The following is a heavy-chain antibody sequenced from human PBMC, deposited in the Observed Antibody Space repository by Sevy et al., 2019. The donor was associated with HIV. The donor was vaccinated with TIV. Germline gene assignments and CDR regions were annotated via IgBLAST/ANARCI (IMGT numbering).Heavy chain of an antibody. CDR1: GYTFTGYY. CDR3: ARGGRPGYDILTGIDY. V-gene: IGHV1-2*06. CDR2: INPNSGGT. J-gene: IGHJ4*02. Sequence: ASVKVSCKASGYTFTGYYMHWVRQAPGQGLEWMGRINPNSGGTNYAQKFQGRVTMTRDTSISTAYMELSRLRSDDTAVYYCARGGRPGYDILTGIDYWGQRTLVTVSS. D-gene: IGHD3-9*01.